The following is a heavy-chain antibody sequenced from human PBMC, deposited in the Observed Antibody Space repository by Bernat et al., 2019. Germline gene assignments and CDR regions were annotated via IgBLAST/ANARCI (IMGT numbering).Heavy chain of an antibody. CDR3: ARQHCTNGVCSYYYYGLDV. V-gene: IGHV3-48*03. Sequence: EVQLVESGGGLVQPGGSLRLSCAASGFTFSSYQMNWVRQAPGKGLEWVSYISASGSTIYYADSVKGRFTISRDNAKNSLFLQMNSLRAEDTAIYYCARQHCTNGVCSYYYYGLDVWGQGTTVTVSS. CDR2: ISASGSTI. D-gene: IGHD2-8*01. CDR1: GFTFSSYQ. J-gene: IGHJ6*02.